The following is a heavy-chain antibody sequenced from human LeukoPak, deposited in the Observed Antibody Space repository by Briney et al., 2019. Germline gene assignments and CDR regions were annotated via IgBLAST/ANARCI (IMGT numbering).Heavy chain of an antibody. V-gene: IGHV3-20*04. D-gene: IGHD6-6*01. Sequence: GGSLRHSCAASGFTFDNYGMSWVRQAPAKELQWVSGINWNGGCTGYADSVKGRFTISRDNAKNSLYLQMNSLRAEDTALYYCARDRIAARSYMDVWGKGTTVTVSS. CDR2: INWNGGCT. J-gene: IGHJ6*03. CDR3: ARDRIAARSYMDV. CDR1: GFTFDNYG.